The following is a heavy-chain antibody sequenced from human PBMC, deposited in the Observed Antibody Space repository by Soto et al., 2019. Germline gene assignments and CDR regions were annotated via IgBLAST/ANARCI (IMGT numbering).Heavy chain of an antibody. CDR1: GFTFSSYS. Sequence: VGSLRLSCAASGFTFSSYSMNWVRQAPGKGLEWVSSISSSSSYIYYADSVKGRFTISRDNAKNSLYLQMNSLRAEDTAVYYCAREYSSSWDHIDYWGQGTLVTVSS. CDR3: AREYSSSWDHIDY. D-gene: IGHD6-13*01. CDR2: ISSSSSYI. V-gene: IGHV3-21*01. J-gene: IGHJ4*02.